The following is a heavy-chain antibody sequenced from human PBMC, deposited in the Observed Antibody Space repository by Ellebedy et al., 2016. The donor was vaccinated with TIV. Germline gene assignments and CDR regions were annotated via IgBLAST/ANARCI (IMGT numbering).Heavy chain of an antibody. J-gene: IGHJ4*02. CDR3: AKAGIGYCIRTSCYIDY. CDR1: GVTFSSYA. D-gene: IGHD2-2*01. CDR2: ISGGGGDT. Sequence: GESLKISCAASGVTFSSYAMNWVRQAAGKGLEWVSGISGGGGDTFYADAVKGRFTISRDNSKKMFYLEMNSLRAEDSAVYYCAKAGIGYCIRTSCYIDYWGRGTLVTVSS. V-gene: IGHV3-23*01.